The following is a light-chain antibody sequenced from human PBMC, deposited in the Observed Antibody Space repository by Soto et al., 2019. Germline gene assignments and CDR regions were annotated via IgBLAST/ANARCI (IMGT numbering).Light chain of an antibody. CDR3: QQYNSSPT. J-gene: IGKJ1*01. Sequence: DIQMTQSPSTLSASVGDRVTITCRASQSISSWLAWYQQKPGKAPTLLIYKASSLESGVPSRFSGSGSGTEFTLTISSLQPDDFETYYCQQYNSSPTFGQGTKVEIK. CDR2: KAS. V-gene: IGKV1-5*03. CDR1: QSISSW.